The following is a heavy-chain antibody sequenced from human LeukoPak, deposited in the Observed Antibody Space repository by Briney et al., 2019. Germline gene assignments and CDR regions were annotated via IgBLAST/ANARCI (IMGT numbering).Heavy chain of an antibody. Sequence: PSETLSLTCTVSGGSISSSSYYWGWIRQPPGKGLEWIGSIYYSGSTYYNPSLKSRVTISVDTSKNQFSLKLSSVTAADTAVYYCARGGDYEYFDYWGQGTLVTVSS. D-gene: IGHD4-17*01. J-gene: IGHJ4*02. CDR2: IYYSGST. V-gene: IGHV4-39*07. CDR3: ARGGDYEYFDY. CDR1: GGSISSSSYY.